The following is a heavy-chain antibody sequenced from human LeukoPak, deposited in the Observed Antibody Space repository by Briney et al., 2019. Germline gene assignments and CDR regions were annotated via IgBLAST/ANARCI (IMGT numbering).Heavy chain of an antibody. CDR1: GFTFSSYG. J-gene: IGHJ5*02. D-gene: IGHD4-11*01. CDR2: ITSSGNTM. Sequence: QPGGSLRLSCAASGFTFSSYGMNWVRQAPGKGLEWVSFITSSGNTMYYADSVKGRFTISRDNAKNSLYLQMNSLRADDTAVYYCARHRSKYWFDPWGQGTLVTVSS. CDR3: ARHRSKYWFDP. V-gene: IGHV3-48*03.